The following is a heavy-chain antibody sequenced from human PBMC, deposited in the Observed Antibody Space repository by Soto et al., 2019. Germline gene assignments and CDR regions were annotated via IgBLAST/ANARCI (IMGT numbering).Heavy chain of an antibody. Sequence: SVKVSCKASGGTFSSYAISWVRQAPGQGLEWMGGIIPIFGTANYAQKFQGRVTITADESTSTAYMERSSLRSEDTAVYYCAGMATIPFDYWGQGTLVTVSS. J-gene: IGHJ4*02. CDR1: GGTFSSYA. D-gene: IGHD5-12*01. CDR3: AGMATIPFDY. CDR2: IIPIFGTA. V-gene: IGHV1-69*13.